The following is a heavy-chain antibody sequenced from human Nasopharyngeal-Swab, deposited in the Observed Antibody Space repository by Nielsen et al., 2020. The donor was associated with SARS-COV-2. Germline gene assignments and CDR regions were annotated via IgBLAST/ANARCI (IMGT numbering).Heavy chain of an antibody. D-gene: IGHD1-1*01. V-gene: IGHV3-48*04. J-gene: IGHJ4*02. CDR2: ISSSGSTI. CDR3: ARDFRLQHY. CDR1: GFTLSSYG. Sequence: GGSLRLTCAVSGFTLSSYGMHWIRQGPGKGLEWVSYISSSGSTIYYADSVKGRFTISRDNAKNSLYLQMNSLRAEDTAVYYCARDFRLQHYWGQGTLVTVSS.